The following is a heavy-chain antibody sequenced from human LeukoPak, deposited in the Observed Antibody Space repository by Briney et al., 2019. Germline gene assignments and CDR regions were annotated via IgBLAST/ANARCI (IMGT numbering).Heavy chain of an antibody. Sequence: PSETLSLTCAVYGGSFSPYYWSWIRQPPGKGLEWIGVINHSGSTNYNPSLKSRVTISVDTSKNQFSLRLSSVTAADTAVYYCARGGFYCGGDCYVDYWGQGTLVTVSS. D-gene: IGHD2-21*02. CDR2: INHSGST. CDR3: ARGGFYCGGDCYVDY. CDR1: GGSFSPYY. J-gene: IGHJ4*02. V-gene: IGHV4-34*01.